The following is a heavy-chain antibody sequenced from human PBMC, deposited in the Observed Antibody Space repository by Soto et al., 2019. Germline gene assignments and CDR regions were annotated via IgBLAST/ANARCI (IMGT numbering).Heavy chain of an antibody. D-gene: IGHD3-3*01. CDR3: ARAHGTSWRNYYYYSMDV. CDR1: GGSISSYY. J-gene: IGHJ6*02. Sequence: PSETLSLTCTVSGGSISSYYWSWIRQPPGKGLEWIGYIYYSGSTNYNPSLKSRVTISVDTSKNQFSLKLSSVTAADTAVYYCARAHGTSWRNYYYYSMDVWGQGTTVTVSS. CDR2: IYYSGST. V-gene: IGHV4-59*01.